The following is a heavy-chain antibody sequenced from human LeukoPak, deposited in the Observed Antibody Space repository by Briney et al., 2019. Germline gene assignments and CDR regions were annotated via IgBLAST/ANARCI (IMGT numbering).Heavy chain of an antibody. D-gene: IGHD3-10*01. CDR1: GGTFSSYA. CDR2: IIPIFGTA. CDR3: AREGYHGTEDFDY. Sequence: GASVKVSCKASGGTFSSYAISWVRQAPGQGLEWMGGIIPIFGTANYAQKFQGRVTITADKSTSAAYMELSSLRSEDTALYYCAREGYHGTEDFDYWGQGTLVTVSS. J-gene: IGHJ4*02. V-gene: IGHV1-69*06.